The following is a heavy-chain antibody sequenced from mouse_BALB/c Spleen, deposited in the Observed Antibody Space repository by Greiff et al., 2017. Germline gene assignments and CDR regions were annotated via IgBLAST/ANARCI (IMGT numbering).Heavy chain of an antibody. V-gene: IGHV4-1*02. D-gene: IGHD1-2*01. CDR3: ARPEGLRLYYAMDY. J-gene: IGHJ4*01. CDR1: GFDFSRYW. Sequence: EVKLVESGGGLVQPGGSLKLSCAASGFDFSRYWMSWVRQAPGKGLEWIGEINPDSSTINYTPSLKDKFIISRDNAKNTLYLQMSKVRSEDTALYYCARPEGLRLYYAMDYWGQGTSVTVSS. CDR2: INPDSSTI.